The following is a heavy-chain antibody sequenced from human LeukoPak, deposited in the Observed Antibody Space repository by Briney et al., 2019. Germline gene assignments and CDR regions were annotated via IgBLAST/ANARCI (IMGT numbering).Heavy chain of an antibody. D-gene: IGHD5-24*01. V-gene: IGHV4-59*08. Sequence: SETLSLTCDVYGGSFSNYYWSWIRQPPGKGLEWIGYIYYSGSTNYNPSLKSRVTISVDTSKNQFSLKLSSVTAADTAVYYCARHRSGWLQSSFDYWGQGTLVTVSS. CDR1: GGSFSNYY. CDR3: ARHRSGWLQSSFDY. J-gene: IGHJ4*02. CDR2: IYYSGST.